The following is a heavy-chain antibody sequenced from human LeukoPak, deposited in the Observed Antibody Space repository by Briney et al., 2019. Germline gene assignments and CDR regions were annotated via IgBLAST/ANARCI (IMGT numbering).Heavy chain of an antibody. CDR3: ARGTYYSDC. CDR2: ISSVITTV. CDR1: GFTFSSYS. V-gene: IGHV3-48*02. J-gene: IGHJ4*02. Sequence: GGSLRLSCAASGFTFSSYSMNWVRQAPGKGLEWVSYISSVITTVYYADSVKGRFTISRDNARNSLYLQVNSLRDEDTAVYYCARGTYYSDCWGQGTLVTVSS.